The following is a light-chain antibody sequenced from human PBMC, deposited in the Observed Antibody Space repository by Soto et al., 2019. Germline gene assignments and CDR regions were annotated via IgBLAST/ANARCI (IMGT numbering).Light chain of an antibody. CDR2: GTS. Sequence: EMMMTQSPATLSVSPGERATLPCRASQSVSNNLAWYQQKPGQAPRLLIYGTSTRATGIPARFSGSGSGTEFTLTISSLQSEDAAVYYCQQYSNWPLTFGGGTKVEIK. CDR1: QSVSNN. J-gene: IGKJ4*01. V-gene: IGKV3D-15*01. CDR3: QQYSNWPLT.